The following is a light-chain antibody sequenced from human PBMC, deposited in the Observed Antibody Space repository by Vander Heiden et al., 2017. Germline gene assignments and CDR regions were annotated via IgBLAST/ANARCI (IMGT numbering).Light chain of an antibody. J-gene: IGKJ3*01. CDR1: QDIRHY. CDR2: DAT. V-gene: IGKV1-33*01. CDR3: QQDENLNIT. Sequence: DIQMTQSPSSLSASVGDRVTIACQASQDIRHYLNWYQQKSGKAPKLLIYDATNLETGVPSRFSGSGSGTDFTFIISSLQPEDIATYYCQQDENLNITFGHGTKVDLK.